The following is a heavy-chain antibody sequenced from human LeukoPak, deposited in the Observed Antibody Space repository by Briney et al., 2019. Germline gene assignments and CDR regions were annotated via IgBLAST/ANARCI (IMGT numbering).Heavy chain of an antibody. J-gene: IGHJ4*02. V-gene: IGHV3-74*01. CDR2: INSDGSST. CDR1: GFTFSSYW. Sequence: GGSLRLSCAASGFTFSSYWMHWVRQAPGKGLMWVSRINSDGSSTSYADSVKGRFTISRDNAKNTLYLQMNSLRTEDTAVYYCARDRDGYNSFDYWGQGTLVTVSS. CDR3: ARDRDGYNSFDY. D-gene: IGHD5-24*01.